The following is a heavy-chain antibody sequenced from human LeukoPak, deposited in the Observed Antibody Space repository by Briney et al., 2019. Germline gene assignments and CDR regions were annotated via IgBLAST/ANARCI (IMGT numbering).Heavy chain of an antibody. CDR2: ISSRSSTI. CDR1: GFTFSSYS. J-gene: IGHJ6*04. V-gene: IGHV3-48*01. D-gene: IGHD3-10*02. CDR3: AELGITMIGGV. Sequence: GGSLGLSCAVSGFTFSSYSMNWVRQAPGKGLEWVSYISSRSSTIYYADSVKGRFTISRDKAKNSLYLHMNSLRAEDTAVYYCAELGITMIGGVWGKGTTVIVSS.